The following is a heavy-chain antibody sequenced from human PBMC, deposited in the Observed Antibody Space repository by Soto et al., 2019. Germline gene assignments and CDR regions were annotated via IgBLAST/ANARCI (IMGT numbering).Heavy chain of an antibody. Sequence: GASVKVSCKVSGYTLTELSMHWARQAPGEGLEWMGGFDPEDGETIYAQKFQGRVTMTEDTSTDTAYMELSSLRSEDTAVYYCATMNIVVVPAAHAGWWFDPWGQGTLVTVSS. D-gene: IGHD2-2*01. CDR1: GYTLTELS. J-gene: IGHJ5*02. CDR3: ATMNIVVVPAAHAGWWFDP. V-gene: IGHV1-24*01. CDR2: FDPEDGET.